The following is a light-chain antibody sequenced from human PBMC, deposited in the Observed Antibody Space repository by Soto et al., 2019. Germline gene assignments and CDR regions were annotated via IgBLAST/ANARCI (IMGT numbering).Light chain of an antibody. CDR1: QGISSS. J-gene: IGKJ1*01. Sequence: IQLTQSPSSLSASVGDRVTITCRASQGISSSLAWYQQQPGKAPKLLIYAASTLQSGVPSRFSGSGSGTDFTLTISSLQPEDFATYYCQQSYSTPPWTFGQGTKVEIK. CDR3: QQSYSTPPWT. CDR2: AAS. V-gene: IGKV1-9*01.